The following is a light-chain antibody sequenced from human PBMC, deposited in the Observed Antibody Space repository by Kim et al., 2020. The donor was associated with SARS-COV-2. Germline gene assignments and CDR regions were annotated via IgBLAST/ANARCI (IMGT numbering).Light chain of an antibody. CDR1: QSVSSN. CDR3: QQHNNWPRT. Sequence: EIVMTQSPATLSVSPGERATLSCRASQSVSSNLAWYQQKPGQAPRLLIYDTSSRATGIPARFSGSGSGTEFTLTISSLQSEDFAVYYCQQHNNWPRTFGQGTKVDIK. J-gene: IGKJ1*01. CDR2: DTS. V-gene: IGKV3-15*01.